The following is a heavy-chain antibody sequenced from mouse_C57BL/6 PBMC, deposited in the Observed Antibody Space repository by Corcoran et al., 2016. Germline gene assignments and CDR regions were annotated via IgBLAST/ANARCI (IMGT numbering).Heavy chain of an antibody. D-gene: IGHD2-1*01. J-gene: IGHJ4*01. Sequence: QVQLQQSGAELVKPGASVKISCKASGYAFSSYWMNWVKQRPGKGLEWIGQIYPGDGDTNYNGKFKGKATLTADKSSSTAYMELRSLTSEDSAVYFCARGGKSGNYYAMDYWGQGTSVTVSS. V-gene: IGHV1-80*01. CDR2: IYPGDGDT. CDR3: ARGGKSGNYYAMDY. CDR1: GYAFSSYW.